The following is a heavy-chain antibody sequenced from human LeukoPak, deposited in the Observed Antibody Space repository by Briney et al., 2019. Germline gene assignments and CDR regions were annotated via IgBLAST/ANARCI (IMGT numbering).Heavy chain of an antibody. J-gene: IGHJ4*02. CDR3: ARIDGDRDGSAY. V-gene: IGHV3-21*01. CDR2: VTGSGSHI. Sequence: GGSLRLSCAASGFTFSSYSMTWVRQTPGKGLEWVSSVTGSGSHIYHADSVKGRFTISRDNSKNSLYLQMNSLRADGTAVYYCARIDGDRDGSAYWGQGTLVTVSS. CDR1: GFTFSSYS. D-gene: IGHD4-17*01.